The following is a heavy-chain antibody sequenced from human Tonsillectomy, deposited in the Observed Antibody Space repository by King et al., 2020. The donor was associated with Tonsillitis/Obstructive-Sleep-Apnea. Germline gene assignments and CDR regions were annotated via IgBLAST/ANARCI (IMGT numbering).Heavy chain of an antibody. V-gene: IGHV1-3*03. Sequence: VQLVESGAEVKKPGASVKVSCKTSGYIFSTYAIHWVRQAPGHRLEWLGWMNVGNGNRRYSQLFQGRVSLTRDKSTSTAFMELSGLRSEDTGVYYCARDGGTYSSGVYTDYFYYMDVWGKGTTVTVSS. D-gene: IGHD6-19*01. J-gene: IGHJ6*03. CDR3: ARDGGTYSSGVYTDYFYYMDV. CDR1: GYIFSTYA. CDR2: MNVGNGNR.